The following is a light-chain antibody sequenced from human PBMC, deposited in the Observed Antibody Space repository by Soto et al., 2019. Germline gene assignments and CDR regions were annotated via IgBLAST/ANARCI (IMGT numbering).Light chain of an antibody. J-gene: IGKJ4*01. Sequence: DLQMTQSPSTLSASVGDRVTITCRASQSVSGWLAWYQQKPGKAPKVLIYDASSLESGVPSRFSGRGSGTEFTLTISSLQPDDFASYYCQHYDNYSLTFGGGTRVEIK. CDR3: QHYDNYSLT. CDR2: DAS. V-gene: IGKV1-5*01. CDR1: QSVSGW.